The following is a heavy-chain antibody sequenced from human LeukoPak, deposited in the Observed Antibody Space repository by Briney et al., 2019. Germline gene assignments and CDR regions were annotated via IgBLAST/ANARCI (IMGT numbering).Heavy chain of an antibody. Sequence: PSXTLSLTCTVSGGSISSYYWSWIRQPPGKGLEWIGYIYYSGSTNYNPSLKSRVTISVDTSKNQFSLKLSSVTAADTAVYYCARVEYGGNFDYWGQGTLVTVSS. V-gene: IGHV4-59*01. CDR3: ARVEYGGNFDY. CDR2: IYYSGST. CDR1: GGSISSYY. D-gene: IGHD4-23*01. J-gene: IGHJ4*02.